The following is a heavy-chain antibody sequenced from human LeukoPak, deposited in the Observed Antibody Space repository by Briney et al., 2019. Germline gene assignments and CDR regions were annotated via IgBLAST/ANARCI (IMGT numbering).Heavy chain of an antibody. Sequence: GGSLRLSCAASGFTFRTSGMNWVRQAPGKGLEWVSYISSSGTTISYAQSVKGRFTITRDNAQNSLTLHMNTLRADHTAVYYCAKDGGTHFDHWGQGTLVTVSS. D-gene: IGHD1-26*01. CDR2: ISSSGTTI. V-gene: IGHV3-48*01. J-gene: IGHJ4*02. CDR1: GFTFRTSG. CDR3: AKDGGTHFDH.